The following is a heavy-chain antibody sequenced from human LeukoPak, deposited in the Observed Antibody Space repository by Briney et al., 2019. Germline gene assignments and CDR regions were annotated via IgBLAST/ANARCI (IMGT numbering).Heavy chain of an antibody. J-gene: IGHJ4*02. CDR2: INQDGSDT. V-gene: IGHV3-7*01. CDR1: GFTVSAYW. D-gene: IGHD1-1*01. CDR3: AKGTLEY. Sequence: GGSLRLSCPASGFTVSAYWMGWVRQARGKGREWVATINQDGSDTFYVDSVKGRFTISTDNSKNSLYLQMNSLRAEDTAVYYCAKGTLEYWGKGTLVSVSS.